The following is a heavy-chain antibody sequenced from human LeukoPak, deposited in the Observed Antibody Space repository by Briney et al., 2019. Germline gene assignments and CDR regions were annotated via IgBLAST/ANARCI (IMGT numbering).Heavy chain of an antibody. CDR2: MNPNSGNT. CDR3: ARVLPPYCSSTSCYSHYYYGMDV. CDR1: GYTFTSYD. D-gene: IGHD2-2*02. Sequence: ASVKVSCKASGYTFTSYDINWVRQATGQGLEWMGWMNPNSGNTGYAQKFQGRVTMTRNTSISTAYMELSSLRSEDTAVYYCARVLPPYCSSTSCYSHYYYGMDVWGQGTTVTVSS. J-gene: IGHJ6*02. V-gene: IGHV1-8*01.